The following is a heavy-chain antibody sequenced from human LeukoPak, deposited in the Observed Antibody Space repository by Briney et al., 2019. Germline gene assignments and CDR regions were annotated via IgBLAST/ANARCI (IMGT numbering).Heavy chain of an antibody. CDR1: GYTFTGCY. Sequence: ASVKVSCKASGYTFTGCYMHWVRQAPGQGLEWMGWIDPNSGGTNYAQKFQGRVTMTRDTSISTAYMELSRLRSDDTAVYYCARDLINYGSGSYFNLLGNYWGQGTLVTVSS. J-gene: IGHJ4*02. D-gene: IGHD3-10*01. CDR2: IDPNSGGT. CDR3: ARDLINYGSGSYFNLLGNY. V-gene: IGHV1-2*02.